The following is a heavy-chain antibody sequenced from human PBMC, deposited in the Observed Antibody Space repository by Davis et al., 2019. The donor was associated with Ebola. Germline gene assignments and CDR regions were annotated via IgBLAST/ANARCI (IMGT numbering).Heavy chain of an antibody. CDR1: GFDFGTYW. CDR3: AREPTGFDY. V-gene: IGHV3-7*01. Sequence: LSLTCAASGFDFGTYWMSWVRQAPGKGLEWVASIRSDGSQKNYLDAVKGRFTISRDNDDNSLFLHLSSLRADDTATYYCAREPTGFDYWGQGTLVTVSS. CDR2: IRSDGSQK. D-gene: IGHD4-17*01. J-gene: IGHJ4*02.